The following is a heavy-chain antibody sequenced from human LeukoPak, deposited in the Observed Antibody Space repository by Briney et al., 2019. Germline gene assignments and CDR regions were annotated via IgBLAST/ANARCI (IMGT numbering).Heavy chain of an antibody. V-gene: IGHV3-33*01. CDR1: GFTFSSYG. D-gene: IGHD2-2*01. Sequence: GGSLRLSCAAYGFTFSSYGMHWVRQAPGKGLEWVAVIWYDGSNKYYADSVKGRFTISRDNSKNTLYLQMNSLRAEDTAVYYCARDALYCSSTSCYYYGMDVWGQGTTVTVSS. J-gene: IGHJ6*02. CDR3: ARDALYCSSTSCYYYGMDV. CDR2: IWYDGSNK.